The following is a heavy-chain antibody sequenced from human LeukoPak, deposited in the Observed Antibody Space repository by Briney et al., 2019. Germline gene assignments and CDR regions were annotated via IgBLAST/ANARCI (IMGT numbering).Heavy chain of an antibody. Sequence: PGRSLRLSWAAAGFTFSSYAMHWVRQAPGKGMEWVAFISYDGSNKYYADSVKGRFTISRDNSKNTLYLQMNSLRAEDTAVYYCASEFGRAVVTARLDAFDIWGQGTMVTVSS. CDR3: ASEFGRAVVTARLDAFDI. J-gene: IGHJ3*02. CDR2: ISYDGSNK. V-gene: IGHV3-30*14. D-gene: IGHD4-23*01. CDR1: GFTFSSYA.